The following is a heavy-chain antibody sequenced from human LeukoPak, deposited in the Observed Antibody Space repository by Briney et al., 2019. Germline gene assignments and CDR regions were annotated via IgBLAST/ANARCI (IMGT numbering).Heavy chain of an antibody. CDR3: ARDPGHCSSTSCPDY. Sequence: SETLSLTCTVSGGSISSYYWSWIRQPPGKGLEWIGYIYYSGSTNYNPSLMSGVTIAVDTSKNQFSLKLTAVTAADTAVYYCARDPGHCSSTSCPDYWGQGTLVTVSS. V-gene: IGHV4-59*01. D-gene: IGHD2-2*01. CDR2: IYYSGST. J-gene: IGHJ4*02. CDR1: GGSISSYY.